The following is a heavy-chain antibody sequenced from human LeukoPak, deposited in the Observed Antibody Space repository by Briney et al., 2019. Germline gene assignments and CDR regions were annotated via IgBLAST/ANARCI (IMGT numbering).Heavy chain of an antibody. CDR2: IYYSGST. J-gene: IGHJ4*02. Sequence: TSETLSLTCTVSGGSISSSSYYWGWIRQPPGKGLEWIGSIYYSGSTYYNPSLKSRVTISVDTSKNQFSLKLSSVTAADTAVYYCADGLAAATPYYFDYWGQGTLVTVSS. D-gene: IGHD6-25*01. CDR3: ADGLAAATPYYFDY. V-gene: IGHV4-39*01. CDR1: GGSISSSSYY.